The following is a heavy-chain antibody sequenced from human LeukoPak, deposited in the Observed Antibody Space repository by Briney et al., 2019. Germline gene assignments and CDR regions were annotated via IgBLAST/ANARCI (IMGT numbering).Heavy chain of an antibody. V-gene: IGHV1-46*01. CDR1: GYTFSSYG. Sequence: ASVKVSCKASGYTFSSYGISWVRQAPGQGLEWMGIINPSGGSTSYAQKFQGRVTMTRDTSTSTVYMELSSLRSEDTAVYYCARAMGGLDYWGQGTLVTVSS. CDR2: INPSGGST. J-gene: IGHJ4*02. CDR3: ARAMGGLDY. D-gene: IGHD3-10*01.